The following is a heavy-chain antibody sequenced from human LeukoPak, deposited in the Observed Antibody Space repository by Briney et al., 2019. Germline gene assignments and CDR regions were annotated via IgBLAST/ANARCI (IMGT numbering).Heavy chain of an antibody. V-gene: IGHV4-38-2*01. Sequence: PSETLSLTCAVSGYSISSGYYWGWIRQPPGKGLEWIGSIYHSGSTYYNPSLKSRVTISVDTSKNQFSLKLSSVTAADTAVYYCARGSDSNSYYYYMDVWGKGTTVTVSS. CDR2: IYHSGST. CDR3: ARGSDSNSYYYYMDV. J-gene: IGHJ6*03. D-gene: IGHD1-1*01. CDR1: GYSISSGYY.